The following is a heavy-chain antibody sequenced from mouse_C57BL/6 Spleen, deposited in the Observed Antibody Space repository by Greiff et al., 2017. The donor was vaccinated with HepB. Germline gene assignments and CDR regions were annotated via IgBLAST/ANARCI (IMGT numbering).Heavy chain of an antibody. CDR2: IYPRDGST. V-gene: IGHV1-85*01. CDR1: GYTFTSYD. CDR3: ASGDYSNYGYFDV. Sequence: VQLQQSGPELVKPGASVKLSCKASGYTFTSYDINWVKQRPGQGLEWIGWIYPRDGSTKYNEKFKGKATLTVDTSSSTAYMERHSLTSEDSAVYFCASGDYSNYGYFDVWGTGTTVTVSS. J-gene: IGHJ1*03. D-gene: IGHD2-5*01.